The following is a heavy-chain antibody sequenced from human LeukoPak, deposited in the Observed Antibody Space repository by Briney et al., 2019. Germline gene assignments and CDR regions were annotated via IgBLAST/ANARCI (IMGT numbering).Heavy chain of an antibody. D-gene: IGHD6-13*01. CDR2: IYPGDSDT. J-gene: IGHJ5*02. CDR1: GYSFTSYW. CDR3: ARLKIAAAGTLGPVNWFDP. Sequence: GESLKISCKGSGYSFTSYWIGWVRQMPGKGLEWMGIIYPGDSDTRYSPSFQGQVTISADKSISTAYLQWSSLKASDTAMYYCARLKIAAAGTLGPVNWFDPGGQGTLVTVSS. V-gene: IGHV5-51*01.